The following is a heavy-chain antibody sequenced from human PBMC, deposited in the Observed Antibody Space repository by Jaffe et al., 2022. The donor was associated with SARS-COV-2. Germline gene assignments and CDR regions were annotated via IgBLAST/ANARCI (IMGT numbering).Heavy chain of an antibody. CDR3: ARTRPSITMVRGVTPDYFDY. CDR2: IYYSGST. Sequence: QLQLQESGPGLVKPSETLSLTCTVSGGSISSSSYYWGWIRQPPGKGLEWIGSIYYSGSTYYNPSLKSRVTISVDTSKNQFSLKLSSVTAADTAVYYCARTRPSITMVRGVTPDYFDYWGQGTLVTVSS. V-gene: IGHV4-39*01. J-gene: IGHJ4*02. CDR1: GGSISSSSYY. D-gene: IGHD3-10*01.